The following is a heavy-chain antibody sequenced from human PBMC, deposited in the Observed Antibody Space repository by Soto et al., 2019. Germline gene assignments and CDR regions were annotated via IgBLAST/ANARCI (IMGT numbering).Heavy chain of an antibody. Sequence: EVQLLESGGGLAQPGGSLRLSCAASGFTFSNYAMSWVRQAPGKGLEWVSSVSGSGGATNYADSVKGRFTISRDNSKNKLYLQMNSLRAEDTAVYHCAKDLGYFDSNTHYHYFFDYWGQGTLVTVSS. CDR2: VSGSGGAT. V-gene: IGHV3-23*01. D-gene: IGHD3-22*01. CDR1: GFTFSNYA. CDR3: AKDLGYFDSNTHYHYFFDY. J-gene: IGHJ4*02.